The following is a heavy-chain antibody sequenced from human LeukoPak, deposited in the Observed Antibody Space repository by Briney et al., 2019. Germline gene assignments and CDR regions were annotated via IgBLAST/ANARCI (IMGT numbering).Heavy chain of an antibody. J-gene: IGHJ6*02. CDR2: IYTSGST. D-gene: IGHD6-19*01. CDR3: ARDSIAVAGDYYYGMDV. Sequence: PSETLSLTCTVSGGSISSYYWSWIRQPAGKGLEWIGRIYTSGSTNYNPSLKSRVTMPVDTSKNQFSLKLSSVTAADTAVYYCARDSIAVAGDYYYGMDVWGQGTTVTVSS. V-gene: IGHV4-4*07. CDR1: GGSISSYY.